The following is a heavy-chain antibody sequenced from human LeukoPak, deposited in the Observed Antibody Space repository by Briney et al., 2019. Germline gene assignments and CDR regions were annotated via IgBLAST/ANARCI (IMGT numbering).Heavy chain of an antibody. V-gene: IGHV4-59*01. CDR1: GASISSYY. J-gene: IGHJ5*02. Sequence: SETLSLTCSVSGASISSYYWNWIRQPPGKGLEWVGNIYIRGSTNYNPSLKSRVTISLDTSKDQFSLKLTSVTAADTAFYYCAKDWELGSWGQGTLVTVSS. CDR2: IYIRGST. D-gene: IGHD1-26*01. CDR3: AKDWELGS.